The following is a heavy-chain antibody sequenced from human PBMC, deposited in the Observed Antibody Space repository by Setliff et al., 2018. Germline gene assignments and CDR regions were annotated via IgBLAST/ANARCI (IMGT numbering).Heavy chain of an antibody. CDR2: INPSGGLT. V-gene: IGHV1-46*01. Sequence: ASVKVSCKASGYTLTNYYMHWVRQAPGQGLEWMGIINPSGGLTRYAQKFQGRVTMTRDTSTSTVYMEVISLRSEDTAVYYCARSPPNRGSGSGWYGDFWGQGTLVTVSS. CDR1: GYTLTNYY. CDR3: ARSPPNRGSGSGWYGDF. D-gene: IGHD6-19*01. J-gene: IGHJ4*02.